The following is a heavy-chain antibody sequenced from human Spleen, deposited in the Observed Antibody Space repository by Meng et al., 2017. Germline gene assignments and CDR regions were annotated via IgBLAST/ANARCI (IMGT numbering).Heavy chain of an antibody. V-gene: IGHV4-38-2*01. Sequence: SETLSLTCAVSGSSITGSYNWGWIRQPPGKGLEWIGSIYQCGSTYYNPSLKSRVTMLTDTSKDQFSLKLSSVTAADTAVYYCARGFRGRTSSWYAHWGQGTLVTVSS. CDR1: GSSITGSYN. CDR2: IYQCGST. J-gene: IGHJ5*02. D-gene: IGHD2-2*01. CDR3: ARGFRGRTSSWYAH.